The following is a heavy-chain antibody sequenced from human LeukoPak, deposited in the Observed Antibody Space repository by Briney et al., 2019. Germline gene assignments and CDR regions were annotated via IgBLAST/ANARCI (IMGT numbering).Heavy chain of an antibody. CDR3: AREGGYCSSTSCFT. J-gene: IGHJ5*02. CDR1: GDSISSGGYY. D-gene: IGHD2-2*01. V-gene: IGHV4-31*03. CDR2: IYYSGST. Sequence: SETLSLTCTVSGDSISSGGYYWSWIRQHPGKGLEWIGYIYYSGSTYYNPSLKSRVTISVDTSKNQFSLKLSSVTAADTAVYYCAREGGYCSSTSCFTWGQGTLVTVSS.